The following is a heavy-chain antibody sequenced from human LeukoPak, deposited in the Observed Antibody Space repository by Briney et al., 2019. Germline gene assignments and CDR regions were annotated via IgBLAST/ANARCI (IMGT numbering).Heavy chain of an antibody. V-gene: IGHV3-7*03. CDR2: VNRDGSET. CDR1: GFTFSSST. J-gene: IGHJ6*02. Sequence: GGSLRLSCAASGFTFSSSTMTWVRQVPGRGPEWVANVNRDGSETYYLDSVKGRFTISKDNAKNSLYLQMNSLRAEDTALYHCARNNGMDVWGQGTTVIVSS. CDR3: ARNNGMDV.